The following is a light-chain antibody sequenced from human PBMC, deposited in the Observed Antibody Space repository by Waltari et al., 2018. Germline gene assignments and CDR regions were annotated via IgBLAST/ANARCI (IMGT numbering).Light chain of an antibody. Sequence: EVVLTQSPGTVSVSPGERATLSCRASQSINNNLAWFQQKPGQAPRLLVYGASTRATGIPARFSGSGSGIEFTLTISSLQSEDFAVYYCQQYDKWLLFTFGPGTKVDFK. CDR3: QQYDKWLLFT. CDR1: QSINNN. CDR2: GAS. V-gene: IGKV3D-15*01. J-gene: IGKJ3*01.